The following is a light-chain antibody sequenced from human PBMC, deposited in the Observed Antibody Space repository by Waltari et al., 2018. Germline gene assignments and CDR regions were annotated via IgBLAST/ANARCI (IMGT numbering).Light chain of an antibody. Sequence: SYVLTQPPSVSVAPGKTARITCGGNNIGSKSVHCYQQKPGQAPVLVIYYDSDRPSGIPERFSGSNSGNTATLTISRVEAGDEADYYCQVWDSSSDHPTWVFGGGTKLTVL. V-gene: IGLV3-21*04. CDR2: YDS. J-gene: IGLJ3*02. CDR3: QVWDSSSDHPTWV. CDR1: NIGSKS.